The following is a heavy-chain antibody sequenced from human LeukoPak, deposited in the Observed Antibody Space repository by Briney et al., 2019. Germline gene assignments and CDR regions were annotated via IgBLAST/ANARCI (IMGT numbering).Heavy chain of an antibody. CDR3: ARRRYGCSGGSCYSVLVKSRLLVGYYYMDV. Sequence: ASVKVSCKASGGTFSSYAISWVRQAPGQGLEWMGGIIPIFGTANYAQKFQGRVTITADESTSTAYMELSSLRSEDTAVYYCARRRYGCSGGSCYSVLVKSRLLVGYYYMDVWGKGTTVTVSS. CDR2: IIPIFGTA. CDR1: GGTFSSYA. D-gene: IGHD2-15*01. J-gene: IGHJ6*03. V-gene: IGHV1-69*13.